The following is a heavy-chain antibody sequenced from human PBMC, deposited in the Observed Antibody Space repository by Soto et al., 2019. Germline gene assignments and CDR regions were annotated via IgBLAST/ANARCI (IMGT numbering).Heavy chain of an antibody. CDR1: GFSFSTYN. CDR3: AREGGGGSWSDY. D-gene: IGHD2-15*01. V-gene: IGHV3-21*01. CDR2: ISSSSSYI. J-gene: IGHJ4*02. Sequence: GGSLRLSCAASGFSFSTYNMNWVRQAPGKGLEWVSSISSSSSYIYYADSVKGRFTISRDNAKNSLYLQMNSLRGEDTAVYYCAREGGGGSWSDYWGQGTLVTVSS.